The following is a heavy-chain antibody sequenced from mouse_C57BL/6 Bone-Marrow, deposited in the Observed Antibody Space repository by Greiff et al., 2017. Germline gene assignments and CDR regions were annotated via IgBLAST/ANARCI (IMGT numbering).Heavy chain of an antibody. D-gene: IGHD3-2*02. V-gene: IGHV5-12*01. CDR3: ARRTAQATSFAY. J-gene: IGHJ3*01. CDR2: ISNGGGST. CDR1: GFTFSDYY. Sequence: EVMLVESGGGLVQPGGSLTLSCAASGFTFSDYYMYWVRQTPEKRLEWVAYISNGGGSTYYPDTVKGRFTISRDNAKNTLYLQMSRLKSEDTAMYYCARRTAQATSFAYWGQGTLVTVSA.